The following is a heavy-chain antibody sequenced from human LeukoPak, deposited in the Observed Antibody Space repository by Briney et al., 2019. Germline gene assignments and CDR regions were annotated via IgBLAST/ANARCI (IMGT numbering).Heavy chain of an antibody. D-gene: IGHD6-6*01. CDR1: GFTFSSYG. J-gene: IGHJ4*02. CDR2: IRYDGSNK. V-gene: IGHV3-30*02. Sequence: GGSLRLSCAASGFTFSSYGMHWVRQAPGKGLEWVAFIRYDGSNKYYADSVKGRFTISRDNSKNTLYLQMNSLRAEDTAVYYCAKEPEYSSPFDYWGQGTLVTVSS. CDR3: AKEPEYSSPFDY.